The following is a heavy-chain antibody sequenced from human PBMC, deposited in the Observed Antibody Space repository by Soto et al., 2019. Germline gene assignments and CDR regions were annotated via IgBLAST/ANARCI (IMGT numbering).Heavy chain of an antibody. CDR3: ARVRYYDSSGYQPYYFDY. CDR2: ISAYNGNT. D-gene: IGHD3-22*01. J-gene: IGHJ4*02. CDR1: GYTFTSYG. V-gene: IGHV1-18*01. Sequence: ASVKVSCKASGYTFTSYGISWVRQAPGQGLEWMGWISAYNGNTNYAQKLQGRVTMTTDTSTSTAYMELRSLRSDDTAVYYRARVRYYDSSGYQPYYFDYWGQGTLVTVSS.